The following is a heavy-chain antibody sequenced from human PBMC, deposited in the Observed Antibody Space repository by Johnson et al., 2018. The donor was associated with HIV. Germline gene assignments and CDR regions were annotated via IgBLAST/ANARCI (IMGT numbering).Heavy chain of an antibody. D-gene: IGHD3-22*01. Sequence: VQLVESGGGLVQPGGSLRLSCAASGFTFSSYAMSWVRQAPGKGLEWVSAIRGSGDSTYYADSVKGRFTISRDNAKNSLYLQMNSLRAEDTAVYYCTRGGWDSSGYNSPYDAFDIWGQGTMVTVSS. CDR3: TRGGWDSSGYNSPYDAFDI. V-gene: IGHV3-23*04. CDR1: GFTFSSYA. CDR2: IRGSGDST. J-gene: IGHJ3*02.